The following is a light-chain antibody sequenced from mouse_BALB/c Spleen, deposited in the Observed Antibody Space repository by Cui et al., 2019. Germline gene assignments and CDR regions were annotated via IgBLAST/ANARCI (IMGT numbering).Light chain of an antibody. CDR1: SSVTY. V-gene: IGKV4-61*01. CDR3: QQYHSYP. CDR2: RTS. J-gene: IGKJ1*01. Sequence: QIVLTQSPAIMSASPGEKVTISCSATSSVTYMYWYQQKPGSSPKPWIYRTSNLASGVPARFSGSGSGTSYSLTISSMEAEDAATYYSQQYHSYPFGGGTKLEIK.